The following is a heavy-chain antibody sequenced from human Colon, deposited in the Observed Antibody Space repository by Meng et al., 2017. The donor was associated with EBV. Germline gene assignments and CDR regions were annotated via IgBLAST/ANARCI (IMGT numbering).Heavy chain of an antibody. CDR1: GGSISSGDYY. Sequence: QGQLQEPGPGLVQPSQTLSLTCTVPGGSISSGDYYWSWIRQPPGKGLEWIGYIYYSGSTYSNASLKSRVTISIDRSKNQFSLKLSSVTAADTAVYYCARDRKHYGERGWFDPWGQGTLVTVSS. CDR3: ARDRKHYGERGWFDP. V-gene: IGHV4-30-4*01. CDR2: IYYSGST. J-gene: IGHJ5*02. D-gene: IGHD4-17*01.